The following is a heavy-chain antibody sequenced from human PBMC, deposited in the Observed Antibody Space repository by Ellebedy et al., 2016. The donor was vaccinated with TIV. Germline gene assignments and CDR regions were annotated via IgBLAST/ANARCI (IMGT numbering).Heavy chain of an antibody. CDR2: IYASGTT. CDR1: GGSISNYY. D-gene: IGHD3-3*01. CDR3: ARDDGGSGYVDY. V-gene: IGHV4-4*07. Sequence: PSETLSLTCTVPGGSISNYYWSWVRQPAGKGLEWIGRIYASGTTHYNPSLKSRVTLSLDTSKNQFSLRLNSVTAADTARYYCARDDGGSGYVDYWGQGTLVTVSS. J-gene: IGHJ4*02.